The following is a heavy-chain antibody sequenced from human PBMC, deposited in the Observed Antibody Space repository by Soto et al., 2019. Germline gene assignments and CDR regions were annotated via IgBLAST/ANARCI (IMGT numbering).Heavy chain of an antibody. D-gene: IGHD6-13*01. CDR3: ARARIAAAEPLDY. Sequence: SVKVSCKASGGTFSSYTISWVRQAPGQGLEWMGRIIPILGIANYAQKFQGRVTITADKSTSTAYMELSSLRSEDTAVYYCARARIAAAEPLDYWGQGTLVTVSS. V-gene: IGHV1-69*02. J-gene: IGHJ4*02. CDR2: IIPILGIA. CDR1: GGTFSSYT.